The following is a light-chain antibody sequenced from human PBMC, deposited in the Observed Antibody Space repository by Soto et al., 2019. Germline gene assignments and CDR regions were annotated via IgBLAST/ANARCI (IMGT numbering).Light chain of an antibody. CDR3: QQYNNWPLT. J-gene: IGKJ4*01. CDR1: QSVGYN. CDR2: GAF. Sequence: EIVITQSPATLSVSPGERATLSCRASQSVGYNLAWYQQKPGQAPRLLISGAFTRATGIPARFSGSVSGTEFTLTINSLQSEDFATYYCQQYNNWPLTFGGGSTVEIK. V-gene: IGKV3-15*01.